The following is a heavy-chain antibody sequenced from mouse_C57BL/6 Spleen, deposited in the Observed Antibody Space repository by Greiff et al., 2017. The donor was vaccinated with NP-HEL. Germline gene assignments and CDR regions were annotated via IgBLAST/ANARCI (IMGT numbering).Heavy chain of an antibody. CDR1: GYTFTSYW. CDR3: ARYYYGSSYPAWFAY. D-gene: IGHD1-1*01. Sequence: QVQLQQPGAELVKPGASVKLSCKASGYTFTSYWMHWVKQRPGRGLEWIGRIDPNSGGTKYNEKFKSKATLTVDKPSSTAYVQLSSLTSEDSAVYYCARYYYGSSYPAWFAYWGQGTLVTVSA. V-gene: IGHV1-72*01. J-gene: IGHJ3*01. CDR2: IDPNSGGT.